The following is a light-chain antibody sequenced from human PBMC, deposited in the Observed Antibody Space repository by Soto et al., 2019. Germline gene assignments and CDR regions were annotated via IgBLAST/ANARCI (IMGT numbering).Light chain of an antibody. J-gene: IGLJ3*02. Sequence: NFILTQPHSVSASPGKTVTISCTRSSGSIASNSVQWYQQRPGSSPTTVIYGDDKRPSGVPDRFSGSIDGSSNSASLTISGLRTVDEGDYYCQSYGTTFHWVFGGGTKLTVL. CDR3: QSYGTTFHWV. CDR1: SGSIASNS. V-gene: IGLV6-57*01. CDR2: GDD.